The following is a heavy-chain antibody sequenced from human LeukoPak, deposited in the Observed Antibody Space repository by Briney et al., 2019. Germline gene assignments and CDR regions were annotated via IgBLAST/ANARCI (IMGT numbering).Heavy chain of an antibody. D-gene: IGHD3-22*01. Sequence: SETLSLTCTVSGGSMSSYYWSWIRQPPGKGLEWIGYIYYSGSTNYNHSLKSRVTISVDTSKNQFSLKLSSVPAADTAVYYCARLAYYDRSGNYGFDYWGQGTLVTVSS. CDR3: ARLAYYDRSGNYGFDY. CDR2: IYYSGST. J-gene: IGHJ4*02. CDR1: GGSMSSYY. V-gene: IGHV4-59*01.